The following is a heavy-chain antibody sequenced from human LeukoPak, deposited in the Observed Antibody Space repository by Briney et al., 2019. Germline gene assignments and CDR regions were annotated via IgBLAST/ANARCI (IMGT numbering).Heavy chain of an antibody. CDR3: AREGHSPDY. J-gene: IGHJ4*02. Sequence: ASVKVSCKASGYTFTDYYIHWVRQAPGQALEWMGWINPNSGGTNYAQKFYVRVTMTRDTSITTAYMELSRLRSDDTAVFYCAREGHSPDYWGQGTLVTVSS. D-gene: IGHD4-11*01. CDR2: INPNSGGT. CDR1: GYTFTDYY. V-gene: IGHV1-2*02.